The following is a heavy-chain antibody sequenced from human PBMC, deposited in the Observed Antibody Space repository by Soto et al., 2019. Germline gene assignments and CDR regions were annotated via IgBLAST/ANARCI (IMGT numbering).Heavy chain of an antibody. J-gene: IGHJ4*02. CDR3: ATATTPLYYFDY. Sequence: GGSLRLSCAASGFTFSSYGMHWVRQAPGKGLEWVAVISYDGSNKYYADSVKGRFTISRDNSKNTLYLQMNSLRAEDTAVYYCATATTPLYYFDYWGQGTLVTVSS. V-gene: IGHV3-30*03. CDR1: GFTFSSYG. D-gene: IGHD2-15*01. CDR2: ISYDGSNK.